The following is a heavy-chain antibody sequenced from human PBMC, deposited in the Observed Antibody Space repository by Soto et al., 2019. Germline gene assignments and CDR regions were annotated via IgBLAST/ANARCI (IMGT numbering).Heavy chain of an antibody. J-gene: IGHJ4*02. CDR3: AKDRSDYYFDY. Sequence: GGSLRLSCAASGFTFSSYGMHWVRQAPGKGLEWVAVISYDGSNKYYADSVKGRFTISRDNSKNTLYLQMNSLRAEDTAVYYCAKDRSDYYFDYWGQGTLVTVSS. D-gene: IGHD2-21*02. CDR1: GFTFSSYG. CDR2: ISYDGSNK. V-gene: IGHV3-30*18.